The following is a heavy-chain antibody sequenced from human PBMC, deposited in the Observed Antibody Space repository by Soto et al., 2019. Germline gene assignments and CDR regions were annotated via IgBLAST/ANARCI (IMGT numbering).Heavy chain of an antibody. V-gene: IGHV4-31*03. CDR1: GGSITSGAYC. J-gene: IGHJ3*01. CDR2: IYYSGTT. CDR3: ARARLRAVYAFDF. D-gene: IGHD4-17*01. Sequence: QVQLQESGPGLVKPSQTLSLTCTVSGGSITSGAYCWSWVRQHPGKGLEWIGYIYYSGTTYFSPSLKSRRTISMYTSRNRFSLKLSSVTAAAAAMYYCARARLRAVYAFDFWGQGTMVTVSS.